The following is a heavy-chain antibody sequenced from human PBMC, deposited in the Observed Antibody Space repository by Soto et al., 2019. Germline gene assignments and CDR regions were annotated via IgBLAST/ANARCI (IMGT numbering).Heavy chain of an antibody. J-gene: IGHJ6*02. V-gene: IGHV4-31*02. CDR3: ARDGPYYGSANYYYGMDV. Sequence: WTWIRQHPGEGLQWIGYISYTGSTHYNPSLQSRVTISVDTSKNQFSLKLNSVTAADTAVYYCARDGPYYGSANYYYGMDVWGQGTTVTVSS. D-gene: IGHD3-10*01. CDR2: ISYTGST.